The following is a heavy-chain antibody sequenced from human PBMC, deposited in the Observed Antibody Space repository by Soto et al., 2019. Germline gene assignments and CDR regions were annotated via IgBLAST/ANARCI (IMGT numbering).Heavy chain of an antibody. CDR1: GYSFTSYW. Sequence: GESLKISCKGSGYSFTSYWIGWVRQMPGKGLEWMGIIYPGDSDTRYSPSFQGQVTISADKSISTAYLQWSSLKASDTATYYCARHLTSYYEYSSSSFDYWGQGTLVTVSS. V-gene: IGHV5-51*01. D-gene: IGHD6-6*01. CDR3: ARHLTSYYEYSSSSFDY. CDR2: IYPGDSDT. J-gene: IGHJ4*02.